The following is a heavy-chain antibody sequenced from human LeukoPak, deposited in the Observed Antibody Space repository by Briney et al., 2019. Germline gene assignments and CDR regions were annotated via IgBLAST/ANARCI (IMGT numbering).Heavy chain of an antibody. CDR1: GYTFTSYG. Sequence: ASAKVSCKASGYTFTSYGISWVRQAPGQGLEWMGWISPYNGNTNYAPKLQGRLTMTTDTSTGTAYMELRSLRSDDTAVYYCARDRQCGYWGQGTLVTVSS. CDR3: ARDRQCGY. D-gene: IGHD2-21*01. V-gene: IGHV1-18*01. J-gene: IGHJ4*02. CDR2: ISPYNGNT.